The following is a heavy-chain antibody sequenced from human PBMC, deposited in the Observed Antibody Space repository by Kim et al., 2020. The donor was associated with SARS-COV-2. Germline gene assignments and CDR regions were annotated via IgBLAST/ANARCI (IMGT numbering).Heavy chain of an antibody. D-gene: IGHD3-10*01. Sequence: SVKVSCKASGGTFSSYAISWVRQAPGQGLEWMGGIIPIFGTANYAQKFQGRVTITADESTSTAYMELSSLRSEDTAVYYCASSVMVREGYYFDYWGQGTLVTVSS. J-gene: IGHJ4*02. V-gene: IGHV1-69*13. CDR2: IIPIFGTA. CDR1: GGTFSSYA. CDR3: ASSVMVREGYYFDY.